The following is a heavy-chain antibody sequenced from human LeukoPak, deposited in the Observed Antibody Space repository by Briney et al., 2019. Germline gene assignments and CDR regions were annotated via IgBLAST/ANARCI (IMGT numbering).Heavy chain of an antibody. CDR2: VSWNGSRT. J-gene: IGHJ4*02. Sequence: PGGSLRLSCAASGFTFSNSDMNWVHQAPGKGLEWVSGVSWNGSRTHYADSVKGRFIISRDNSKNTVYLQMNSLRAEDTAVYYCAGVSFSSGWYRDYWGQGTLVTVSS. CDR1: GFTFSNSD. D-gene: IGHD6-19*01. V-gene: IGHV3-35*01. CDR3: AGVSFSSGWYRDY.